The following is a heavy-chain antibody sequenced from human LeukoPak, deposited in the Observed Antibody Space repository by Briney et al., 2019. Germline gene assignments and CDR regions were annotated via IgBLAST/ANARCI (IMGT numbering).Heavy chain of an antibody. V-gene: IGHV4-59*08. Sequence: SETLSLTCTVSGGSINSYCWSWIRQPPGKGLEWIGYIYYSGSTNYNPSLKSRVTISIDTSKNQFSLKLSSVTAADTAVYYCVRHYGSGSYYFWGQGTLVTVSS. D-gene: IGHD3-10*01. CDR3: VRHYGSGSYYF. CDR1: GGSINSYC. CDR2: IYYSGST. J-gene: IGHJ4*02.